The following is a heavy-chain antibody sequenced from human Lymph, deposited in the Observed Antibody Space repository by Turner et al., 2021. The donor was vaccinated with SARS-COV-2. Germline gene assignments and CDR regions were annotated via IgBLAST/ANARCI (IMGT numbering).Heavy chain of an antibody. CDR3: ARDVERYNDFWSGYSGGYGLDV. Sequence: QVQLVQSGAEVKKPGASVKVSCKASGYTFTGCYMHWVRQATGQGSEWMGWINPNSGGTNYAQKFQGRVTMTRDTSFSTAYRELSRLRSDDTAVYYCARDVERYNDFWSGYSGGYGLDVWGQGTTVTVSS. CDR1: GYTFTGCY. D-gene: IGHD3-3*01. V-gene: IGHV1-2*02. J-gene: IGHJ6*02. CDR2: INPNSGGT.